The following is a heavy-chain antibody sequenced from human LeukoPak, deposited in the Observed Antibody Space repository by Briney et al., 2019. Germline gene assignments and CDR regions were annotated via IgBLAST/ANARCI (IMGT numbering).Heavy chain of an antibody. Sequence: PSETLSLTCTVSGGSISSSSYYWGWIRQPPGKGLEWIGSIYYSGSTYYNPSLRSRVTISVDTSKNQFSLKLSSVTAADTAVYYCARGVGITIFGVVIIAGSYYMDVWGKGTTVTVSS. CDR1: GGSISSSSYY. D-gene: IGHD3-3*01. J-gene: IGHJ6*03. V-gene: IGHV4-39*07. CDR3: ARGVGITIFGVVIIAGSYYMDV. CDR2: IYYSGST.